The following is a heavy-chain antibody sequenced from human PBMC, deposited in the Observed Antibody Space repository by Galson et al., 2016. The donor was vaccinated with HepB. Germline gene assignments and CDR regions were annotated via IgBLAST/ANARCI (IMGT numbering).Heavy chain of an antibody. J-gene: IGHJ4*02. Sequence: SLRLSCAASGFTFSSYWMNWVRQAPGKGLEWVANIKRDGSEKYYVDSVKGRFTISRDNAENSMYLQMNNLRAEDTAVYYCASWWQTPASYFDYWGQGTLVTVSS. D-gene: IGHD2-8*02. V-gene: IGHV3-7*01. CDR3: ASWWQTPASYFDY. CDR1: GFTFSSYW. CDR2: IKRDGSEK.